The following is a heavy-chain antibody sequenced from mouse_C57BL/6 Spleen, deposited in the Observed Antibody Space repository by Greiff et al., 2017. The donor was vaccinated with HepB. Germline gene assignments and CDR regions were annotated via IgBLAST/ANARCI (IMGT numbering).Heavy chain of an antibody. CDR1: GFTFSSYA. CDR3: ARELLLRYFDV. Sequence: EVKLVESGGGLVKPGGSLKLSCAASGFTFSSYAMSWVRQTPEKRLEWVATISDGGSYTYDPDNVKGRFTISRDNAKNNLYLQMSHLKSEDTAMYYCARELLLRYFDVWGTGTTVTVSS. J-gene: IGHJ1*03. V-gene: IGHV5-4*01. D-gene: IGHD1-1*01. CDR2: ISDGGSYT.